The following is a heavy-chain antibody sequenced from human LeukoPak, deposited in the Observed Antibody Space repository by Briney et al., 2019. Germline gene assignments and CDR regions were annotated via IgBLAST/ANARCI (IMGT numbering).Heavy chain of an antibody. J-gene: IGHJ2*01. CDR1: GFTFSSYA. D-gene: IGHD2-2*01. CDR2: ISYDGSNK. V-gene: IGHV3-30-3*01. Sequence: GGSLRLSCAASGFTFSSYAMHWVRQAPGKGLEWVAVISYDGSNKYYADSVKGRFTISRDNSKNTLYLQMNSLRAEDTAVYYCARDATRYQLLRGGWYFDLWGRGTLVTVSS. CDR3: ARDATRYQLLRGGWYFDL.